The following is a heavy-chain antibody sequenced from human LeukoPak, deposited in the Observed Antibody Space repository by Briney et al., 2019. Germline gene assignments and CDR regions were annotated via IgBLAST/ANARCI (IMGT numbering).Heavy chain of an antibody. CDR2: ISSSGSSI. J-gene: IGHJ5*02. CDR1: GFTFSGYE. V-gene: IGHV3-48*03. D-gene: IGHD1-1*01. CDR3: ARNGLWLDN. Sequence: GGSLRLSCATSGFTFSGYEMNWVRQAPGKGLEWVSYISSSGSSIDYADSVKGRFTIYRDNAKNSLYLQMNSLRAEDTAVYYCARNGLWLDNWGQGTLVTVSS.